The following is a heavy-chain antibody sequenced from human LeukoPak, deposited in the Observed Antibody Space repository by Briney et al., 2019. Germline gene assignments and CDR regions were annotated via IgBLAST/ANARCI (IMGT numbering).Heavy chain of an antibody. D-gene: IGHD3-22*01. V-gene: IGHV1-18*01. Sequence: ASVKVSCKASGYTFTSYGISWVRQAPGQGLEWMGWISAYNGNTNYAQKLQGRVTMTTDTSTSTAYMELRSLRSDDTAVYYCARDDLPQRLGFYDSSGYSNRFDYWGQGTLVTVSS. CDR2: ISAYNGNT. J-gene: IGHJ4*02. CDR3: ARDDLPQRLGFYDSSGYSNRFDY. CDR1: GYTFTSYG.